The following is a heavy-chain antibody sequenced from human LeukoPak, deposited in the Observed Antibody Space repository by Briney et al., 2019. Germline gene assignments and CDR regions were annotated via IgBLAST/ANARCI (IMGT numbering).Heavy chain of an antibody. V-gene: IGHV4-38-2*01. J-gene: IGHJ4*02. CDR2: ISQSGST. D-gene: IGHD2-15*01. CDR3: ARVGDCSAGSCHSPYY. CDR1: GHSISSGYY. Sequence: SETLSLTCVVSGHSISSGYYWGWIRQPPGKGLEWIGSISQSGSTDYNPSLKGRVIISVDTSKNQFSLKLTSVTAADTAMYYCARVGDCSAGSCHSPYYWGQETLVTVSS.